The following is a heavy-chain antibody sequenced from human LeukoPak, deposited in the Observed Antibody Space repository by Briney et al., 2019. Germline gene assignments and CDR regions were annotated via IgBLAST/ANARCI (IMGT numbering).Heavy chain of an antibody. D-gene: IGHD4-23*01. V-gene: IGHV3-48*03. Sequence: PGGSLRLSCAASGFTFSSYEMNWIRQAPGKGLEWVSYISSSGSTIYYADSVKGRFTISRDNAKNSLYLQMNSLRAEDTAVYYCARGGGNPDGYYYGMDVGGKGPTVTVSS. CDR1: GFTFSSYE. CDR2: ISSSGSTI. J-gene: IGHJ6*04. CDR3: ARGGGNPDGYYYGMDV.